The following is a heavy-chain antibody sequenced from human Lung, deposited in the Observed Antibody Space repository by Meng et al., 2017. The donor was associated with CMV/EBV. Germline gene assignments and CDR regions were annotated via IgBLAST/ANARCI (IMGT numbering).Heavy chain of an antibody. CDR2: IHSSGST. V-gene: IGHV4-31*03. CDR3: ARASYGSGSPLGESWFDP. D-gene: IGHD3-10*01. J-gene: IGHJ5*02. CDR1: GGSISSGGYY. Sequence: QGQAQDAAPGLVKPSQTLSLTCTVSGGSISSGGYYWSWIRQHPGKGLEWIGYIHSSGSTYYNPSLRSRLTISVDTSKNQFSLKLSSVTAADTAVYYCARASYGSGSPLGESWFDPWGQGTLVTVSS.